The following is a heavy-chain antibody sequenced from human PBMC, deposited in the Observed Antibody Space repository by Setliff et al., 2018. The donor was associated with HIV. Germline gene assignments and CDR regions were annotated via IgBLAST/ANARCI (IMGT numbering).Heavy chain of an antibody. CDR2: ISGSGGST. D-gene: IGHD2-21*01. CDR3: AKDVISCVAYPPYYFDY. V-gene: IGHV3-23*01. J-gene: IGHJ4*01. CDR1: GITFSSYG. Sequence: GGSLRLSCAASGITFSSYGLQWFRQAPGKGLEWVSVISGSGGSTFYADSVKGRFTISRDNSKNTLYLQMNGLRVEDTAVYYCAKDVISCVAYPPYYFDYWGHGTLVTVSS.